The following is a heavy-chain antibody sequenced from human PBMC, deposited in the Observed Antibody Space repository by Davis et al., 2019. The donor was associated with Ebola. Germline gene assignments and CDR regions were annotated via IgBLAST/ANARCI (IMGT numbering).Heavy chain of an antibody. CDR2: IHYGGST. V-gene: IGHV4-59*01. D-gene: IGHD2/OR15-2a*01. Sequence: PSETLSLTCTVSGGSISSYYWTWIRQPPGKGLEWIGQIHYGGSTNYNPSFKSRFTISVDTSNNQFSLKVTSLTAADTAVYYCATNRSSTAGFDSWGQGTLVTVSS. J-gene: IGHJ4*02. CDR3: ATNRSSTAGFDS. CDR1: GGSISSYY.